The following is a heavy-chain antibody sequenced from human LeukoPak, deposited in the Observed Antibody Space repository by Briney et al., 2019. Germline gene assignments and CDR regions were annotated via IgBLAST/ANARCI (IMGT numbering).Heavy chain of an antibody. J-gene: IGHJ5*02. Sequence: ASVKVSCKASGYTFNTYDVNWVRQATGQGLEWMGWMNPNTGNLGYAQKFLGRVTMTRDTSLNTAHMEVTGLTFGDTAVYYCAREWGPNYVQGWFDPWGQGTLVSVSS. D-gene: IGHD3-10*02. CDR2: MNPNTGNL. CDR1: GYTFNTYD. V-gene: IGHV1-8*01. CDR3: AREWGPNYVQGWFDP.